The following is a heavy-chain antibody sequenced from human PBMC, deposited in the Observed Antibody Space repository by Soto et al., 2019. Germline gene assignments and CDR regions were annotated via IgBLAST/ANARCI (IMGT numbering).Heavy chain of an antibody. Sequence: EVQLVESGGGLVQPGGSLRLSCAASGFTFHDYVMLWVRQAPGKGLEWVSAITWDGADVNYADSVKGRFTISRDNAKNSLYLQMSSLRPEDTALYYCAKGRTIPATSPKFLQNWGQGTLVTVSS. CDR3: AKGRTIPATSPKFLQN. D-gene: IGHD2-2*01. J-gene: IGHJ1*01. CDR1: GFTFHDYV. V-gene: IGHV3-9*01. CDR2: ITWDGADV.